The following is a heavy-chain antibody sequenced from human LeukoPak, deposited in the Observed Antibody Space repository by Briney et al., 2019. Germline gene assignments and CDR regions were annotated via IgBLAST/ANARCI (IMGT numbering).Heavy chain of an antibody. J-gene: IGHJ4*02. V-gene: IGHV3-30-3*02. CDR2: ISYDGSNK. Sequence: GGSLRVSCAASGFTFSSYAMHWVRQAPGKGVEWVAVISYDGSNKYYADSVKGRFTISRDNSKNTLYLQMNSLRAEDTAVYYCAKWLGTSCYYHWGQGTLVTVSS. CDR3: AKWLGTSCYYH. D-gene: IGHD2-2*01. CDR1: GFTFSSYA.